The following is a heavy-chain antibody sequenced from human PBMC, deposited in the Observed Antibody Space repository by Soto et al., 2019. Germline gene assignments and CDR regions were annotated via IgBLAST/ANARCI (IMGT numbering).Heavy chain of an antibody. CDR1: GGSISSSY. V-gene: IGHV4-59*01. CDR2: IYYSGST. J-gene: IGHJ3*02. Sequence: SETLSLTCTVSGGSISSSYWSWIRQPPGKGLGWIGYIYYSGSTNYNPSLQSRVTISVDPSKNQFSLNLSTLAAGDTTTQSCARGSKPYDSSGYMAFDIWGQGTMVTVSS. D-gene: IGHD3-22*01. CDR3: ARGSKPYDSSGYMAFDI.